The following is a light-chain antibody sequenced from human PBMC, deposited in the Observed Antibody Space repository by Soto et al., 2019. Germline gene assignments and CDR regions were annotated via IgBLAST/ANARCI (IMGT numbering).Light chain of an antibody. J-gene: IGKJ4*01. CDR1: QSVSSN. V-gene: IGKV3-15*01. Sequence: IVMTQSPATLSVSPGERATLSCRASQSVSSNLAWYQQKPGQVPRLLIYGASTRATGIPARFSGSGSGTAFTLTISSLQSEDFPVYYCQQYNNWPLTFGGGTKVDI. CDR3: QQYNNWPLT. CDR2: GAS.